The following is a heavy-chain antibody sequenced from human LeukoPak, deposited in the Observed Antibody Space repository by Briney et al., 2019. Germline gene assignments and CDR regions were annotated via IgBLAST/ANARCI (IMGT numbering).Heavy chain of an antibody. D-gene: IGHD3-16*01. CDR1: GYSISSGYY. J-gene: IGHJ5*02. Sequence: SETLSLTCTVSGYSISSGYYWGWIRQPPGKGLEWIGSIYHSGSTYYNPSLKSRLTISVDTSKNQFSLKLTSVTAADTAVYYCARGGAGGNWFDPWGQGTLVTVSS. V-gene: IGHV4-38-2*02. CDR2: IYHSGST. CDR3: ARGGAGGNWFDP.